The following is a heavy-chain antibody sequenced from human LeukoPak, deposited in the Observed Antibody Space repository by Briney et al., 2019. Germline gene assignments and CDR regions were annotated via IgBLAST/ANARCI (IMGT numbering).Heavy chain of an antibody. CDR1: GGTFSSYA. J-gene: IGHJ6*03. Sequence: ASVKVSCKASGGTFSSYAISWVRQAPGQGLEWMGGIIPIFGTANYAQKFQGRVTITTDESTSTAYMELSSLRSEDTAVYYCARGVVCSSTSCYPPYYYYYMDVWGKGTTVTVSS. CDR2: IIPIFGTA. CDR3: ARGVVCSSTSCYPPYYYYYMDV. D-gene: IGHD2-2*01. V-gene: IGHV1-69*05.